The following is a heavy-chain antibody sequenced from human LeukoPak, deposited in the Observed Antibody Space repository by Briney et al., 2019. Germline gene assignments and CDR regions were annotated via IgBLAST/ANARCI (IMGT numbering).Heavy chain of an antibody. J-gene: IGHJ6*02. V-gene: IGHV3-49*04. Sequence: GSLRLSCTASGFTFGDYAMSWVRQAPGKGLEWVGFIRSKAYGGTTEYAASVKGRFTISRDDSKSIAYLQMNSLKTEDTAVYYCTRVRGGYYYGSGRGGMDVWGQGTTVTVSS. CDR1: GFTFGDYA. CDR2: IRSKAYGGTT. CDR3: TRVRGGYYYGSGRGGMDV. D-gene: IGHD3-10*01.